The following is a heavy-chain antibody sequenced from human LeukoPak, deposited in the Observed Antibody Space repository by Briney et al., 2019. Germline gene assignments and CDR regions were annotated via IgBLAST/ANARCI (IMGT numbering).Heavy chain of an antibody. CDR3: ARDKAVGPTLLDY. V-gene: IGHV3-7*01. Sequence: GGSLRLSCAASGFTFSGYWMSWVRQAPGKGPEWVANIKQDESEKYYVDSVKGRFTISRDNAKNSLYLQMNSLRAEDTAVYYCARDKAVGPTLLDYWGQGTLVTVSS. J-gene: IGHJ4*02. D-gene: IGHD1-26*01. CDR2: IKQDESEK. CDR1: GFTFSGYW.